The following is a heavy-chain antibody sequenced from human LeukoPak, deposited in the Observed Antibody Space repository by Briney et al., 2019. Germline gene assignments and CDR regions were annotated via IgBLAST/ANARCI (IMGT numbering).Heavy chain of an antibody. D-gene: IGHD3-10*01. J-gene: IGHJ4*02. V-gene: IGHV7-4-1*02. CDR2: INTNTGNP. CDR1: VYTFTSYG. CDR3: ARVLAMVRGAPFDY. Sequence: ASVQVSCKASVYTFTSYGLNWVRQAPGQGLEWMGWINTNTGNPTYAQGFTGRFVFSLDTSVSTAYLQISSLKAEDTAVYYCARVLAMVRGAPFDYWGQGTLVTVSS.